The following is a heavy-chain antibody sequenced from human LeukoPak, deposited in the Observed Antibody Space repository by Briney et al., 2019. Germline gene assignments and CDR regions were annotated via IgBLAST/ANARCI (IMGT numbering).Heavy chain of an antibody. V-gene: IGHV3-7*03. CDR2: IKQDGSEK. D-gene: IGHD3-16*02. J-gene: IGHJ4*02. CDR1: GFTFSSYW. Sequence: GGSLRLSCAASGFTFSSYWMTWVRLAPGKGLEWVATIKQDGSEKYSVDSVKGRFTVSRDNAKNSLYLQMNSLRAEDTAVYYCARDRYDYVWGSYRYAHYFNYWGQGTLVTVSS. CDR3: ARDRYDYVWGSYRYAHYFNY.